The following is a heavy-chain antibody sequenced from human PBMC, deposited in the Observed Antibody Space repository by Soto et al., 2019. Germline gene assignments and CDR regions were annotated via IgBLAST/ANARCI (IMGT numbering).Heavy chain of an antibody. Sequence: EVQLVESGGGLVQPGRSLRLSCAASGFTFDDYAMYWVRRLPGKGLEWVSSISWNGNIIGYADSVKGRFTISRDNAKNSLYLHLNSLRPEDTALYYCAKGGPDAFCGGGRCYFDAWGQGTLVTVSS. CDR3: AKGGPDAFCGGGRCYFDA. D-gene: IGHD2-15*01. CDR2: ISWNGNII. V-gene: IGHV3-9*01. J-gene: IGHJ4*02. CDR1: GFTFDDYA.